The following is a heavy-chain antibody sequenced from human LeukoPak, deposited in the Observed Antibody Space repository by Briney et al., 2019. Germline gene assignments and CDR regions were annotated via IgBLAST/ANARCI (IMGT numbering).Heavy chain of an antibody. Sequence: GGSLRLSCAASGFTFDDYTIHWVRQAPGKGLEWVSLISWDGGITYYADSVKGRFTISRDNSKNSLYLQMNSLRTEDTALYYCAKGDGFGLYYFDYWGQGTLVTVSS. CDR2: ISWDGGIT. V-gene: IGHV3-43*01. CDR1: GFTFDDYT. CDR3: AKGDGFGLYYFDY. J-gene: IGHJ4*02. D-gene: IGHD3/OR15-3a*01.